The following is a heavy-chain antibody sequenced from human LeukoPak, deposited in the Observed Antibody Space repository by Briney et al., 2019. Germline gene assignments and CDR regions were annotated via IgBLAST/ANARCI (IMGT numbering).Heavy chain of an antibody. CDR3: ARTLSDSGLSY. CDR1: GYTFTSYY. D-gene: IGHD3/OR15-3a*01. V-gene: IGHV1-46*01. CDR2: INPGGDST. Sequence: GASVKVSCKASGYTFTSYYIHWVRQAPGQGLEWMGKINPGGDSTNYAQKFQGRVTMTTDTSTSTVYMELSSLRSEDTAVYYCARTLSDSGLSYWGQGTLVTVSS. J-gene: IGHJ4*02.